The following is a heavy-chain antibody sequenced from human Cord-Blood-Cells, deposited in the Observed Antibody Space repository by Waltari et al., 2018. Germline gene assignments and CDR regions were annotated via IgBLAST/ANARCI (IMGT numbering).Heavy chain of an antibody. Sequence: QMQLVQSGPEVKKPGTSVKVSCKASGFTFTSSAVQWVRQARGQRLEWIGWTVVGSGNTNYAQKFQERVTITRDMSTSTAYMELSSLRSEDTAVYYCAAFPHCGGDCYPNWFDPWGQGTLVTVSS. CDR3: AAFPHCGGDCYPNWFDP. J-gene: IGHJ5*02. V-gene: IGHV1-58*01. D-gene: IGHD2-21*02. CDR1: GFTFTSSA. CDR2: TVVGSGNT.